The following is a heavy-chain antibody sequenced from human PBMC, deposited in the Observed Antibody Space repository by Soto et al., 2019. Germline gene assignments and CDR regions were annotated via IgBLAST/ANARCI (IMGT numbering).Heavy chain of an antibody. CDR2: ISGSGGST. CDR3: AKDPPGVIATYYFDY. D-gene: IGHD3-16*02. Sequence: GSLILSCAASGFTFSSYAMSWVRQAPGKGLEWVSAISGSGGSTYYADSVKGRFTISRDNSKNTLYLQMNSLRAEDTAVYYCAKDPPGVIATYYFDYWGQGTLVTVSS. J-gene: IGHJ4*02. V-gene: IGHV3-23*01. CDR1: GFTFSSYA.